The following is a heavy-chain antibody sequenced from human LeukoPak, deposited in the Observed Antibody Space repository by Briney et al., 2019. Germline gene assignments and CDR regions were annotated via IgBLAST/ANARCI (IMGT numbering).Heavy chain of an antibody. CDR1: GGSISSGDYY. CDR3: ARAPDSGSSWYVVHYYGMDV. V-gene: IGHV4-30-4*01. J-gene: IGHJ6*02. CDR2: IYYSGST. D-gene: IGHD6-13*01. Sequence: SQTLSLTCTVSGGSISSGDYYWSWIRQPPGKGLEWIGYIYYSGSTYYNPSLKSRVTISVDTSKNQFSLKLSSVTAADTAVYYCARAPDSGSSWYVVHYYGMDVWGQGTTVTVSS.